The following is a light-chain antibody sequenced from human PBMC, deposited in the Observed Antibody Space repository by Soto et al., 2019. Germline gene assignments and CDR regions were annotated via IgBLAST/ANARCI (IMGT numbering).Light chain of an antibody. CDR3: QHYNSYSEA. CDR1: QSIVTY. CDR2: AAS. Sequence: DIQMTQSPSSLSASVVDRVTITCLASQSIVTYLNWYLQKPGKAPKLLIYAASNLQSGVPSRFSGSGSGTEFTLTISSLQPDDFATYYCQHYNSYSEAFGQGTKVDI. V-gene: IGKV1-9*01. J-gene: IGKJ1*01.